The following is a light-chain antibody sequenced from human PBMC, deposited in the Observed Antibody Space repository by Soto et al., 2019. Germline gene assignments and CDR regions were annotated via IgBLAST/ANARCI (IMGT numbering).Light chain of an antibody. CDR1: SSDVGGYDY. V-gene: IGLV2-14*01. J-gene: IGLJ1*01. CDR2: EVS. Sequence: QSALTQPAYVSGSPGQSITISCTGTSSDVGGYDYVSWYQQHPGKAPKLMIYEVSNRPSGVSNRFSGSKSGNTASLTISGLQAEDETDYYCSSYTNSSTFVFGTGTKVTVL. CDR3: SSYTNSSTFV.